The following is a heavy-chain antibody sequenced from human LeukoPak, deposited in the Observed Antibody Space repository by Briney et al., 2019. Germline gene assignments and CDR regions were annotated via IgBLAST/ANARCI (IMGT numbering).Heavy chain of an antibody. Sequence: GGSLRLSCAASGFTFSSYAMSWVRQAPGKGLEWVSSISSSGGSTYYADSVKGRFTISGDNSKNTLYLQMNSLRAEDTAVYYCANRDNCGYYPFDYWGKVTLVTVSS. V-gene: IGHV3-23*01. CDR1: GFTFSSYA. J-gene: IGHJ4*02. D-gene: IGHD3-10*01. CDR3: ANRDNCGYYPFDY. CDR2: ISSSGGST.